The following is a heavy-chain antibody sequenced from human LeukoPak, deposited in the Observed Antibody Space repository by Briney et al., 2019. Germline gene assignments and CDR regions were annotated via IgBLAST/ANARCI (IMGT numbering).Heavy chain of an antibody. Sequence: SETLSLTCTVSGGSISSSSYYWGWIRQPPGKGLEWIGSIYYSGSTYYNPSLKSRVTISVDTSKNQFSLKLSSVTAADTAVYYCASWTDSSGDFDYWGRGTLVTVSS. V-gene: IGHV4-39*01. J-gene: IGHJ4*02. CDR1: GGSISSSSYY. CDR2: IYYSGST. D-gene: IGHD3-22*01. CDR3: ASWTDSSGDFDY.